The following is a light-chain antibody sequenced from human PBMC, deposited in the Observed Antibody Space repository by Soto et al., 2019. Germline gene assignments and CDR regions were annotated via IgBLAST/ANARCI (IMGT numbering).Light chain of an antibody. J-gene: IGKJ5*01. CDR2: AAA. CDR1: QGIGSY. V-gene: IGKV1-9*01. CDR3: KQLKTFPIT. Sequence: IQLTQSPSSLSASVGDRVTITCRASQGIGSYLAWYQQKAGKAPKLLIFAAATLRGGVQSRFSGSGSGTDFTFTVSSLQPEDSATYYCKQLKTFPITFGQGTRLEIK.